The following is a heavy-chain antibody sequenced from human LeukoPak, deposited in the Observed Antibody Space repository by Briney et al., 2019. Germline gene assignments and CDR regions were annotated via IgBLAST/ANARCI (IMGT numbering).Heavy chain of an antibody. CDR2: IIPIFGTA. V-gene: IGHV1-69*13. D-gene: IGHD3-10*01. Sequence: SVKVSFKASGGTFSIYAISWVRQAPGQGGEWMGGIIPIFGTANYAQKFQGRVTITADESTSTAYMELSSLRSEDTAVYYCAREGFVLFDYWGQGTLVTVSS. J-gene: IGHJ4*02. CDR3: AREGFVLFDY. CDR1: GGTFSIYA.